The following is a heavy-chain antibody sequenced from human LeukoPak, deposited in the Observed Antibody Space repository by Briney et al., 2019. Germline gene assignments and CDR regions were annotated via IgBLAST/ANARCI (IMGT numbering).Heavy chain of an antibody. V-gene: IGHV4-4*07. CDR1: GGSISSYY. J-gene: IGHJ4*02. CDR3: ARGTSGVVVPPYFDY. Sequence: SETLSLTCTVSGGSISSYYWSWIRQPAGKGLEWIERIYTSGSTNYNPSLKSRVTISVDTSKNQFSLKLSSVTAADTAVYYCARGTSGVVVPPYFDYWGQGTLVTVSS. CDR2: IYTSGST. D-gene: IGHD2-2*01.